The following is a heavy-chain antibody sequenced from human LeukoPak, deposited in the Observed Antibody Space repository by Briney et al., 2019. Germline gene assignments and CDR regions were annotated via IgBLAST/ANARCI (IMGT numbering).Heavy chain of an antibody. V-gene: IGHV4-34*01. CDR1: GGSFSGYY. J-gene: IGHJ4*02. CDR2: INHSGST. CDR3: ARDVLARDSSGYYLFSVDY. Sequence: SETLSLTCAVYGGSFSGYYWSWIRQPPGKGLEWIGEINHSGSTNYNPSLKSRVTISVDTSKNQFSLKLSSVTAADTAVYYCARDVLARDSSGYYLFSVDYWGQGTLVTVSS. D-gene: IGHD3-22*01.